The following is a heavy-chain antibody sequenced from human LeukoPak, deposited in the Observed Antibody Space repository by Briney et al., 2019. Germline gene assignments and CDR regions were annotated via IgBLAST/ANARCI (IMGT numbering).Heavy chain of an antibody. CDR1: GFTFSSYG. J-gene: IGHJ4*02. V-gene: IGHV3-30*02. D-gene: IGHD4-23*01. Sequence: GESLRLSCAASGFTFSSYGMHWVRQAPGKGLEWVAFIRYDGSNKYYADSVKGRFTISRDNSKNTLYLQMNSLRAEDTAVYYCAKDRSRWRIYGGNSNYWGQGTLVTVSS. CDR3: AKDRSRWRIYGGNSNY. CDR2: IRYDGSNK.